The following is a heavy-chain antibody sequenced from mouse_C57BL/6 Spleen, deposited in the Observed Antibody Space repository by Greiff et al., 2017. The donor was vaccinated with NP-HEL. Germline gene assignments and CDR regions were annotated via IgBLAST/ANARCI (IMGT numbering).Heavy chain of an antibody. CDR3: ARGHGRDAMDY. CDR2: ISSGSSTI. V-gene: IGHV5-17*01. CDR1: GFTFSDYG. Sequence: EVMLVESGGGLVKPGGSLKLSCAASGFTFSDYGMHWVRQAPEKGLEWVAYISSGSSTIYYADTVKGRFTISRDNAKNTLFLQMTSLRSEDTAMYYCARGHGRDAMDYWGQGTSVTVSS. D-gene: IGHD1-1*01. J-gene: IGHJ4*01.